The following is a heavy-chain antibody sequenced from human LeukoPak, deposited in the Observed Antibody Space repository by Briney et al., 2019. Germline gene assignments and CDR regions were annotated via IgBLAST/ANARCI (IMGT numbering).Heavy chain of an antibody. V-gene: IGHV3-13*01. J-gene: IGHJ3*02. CDR1: GFTFSSYD. D-gene: IGHD1-26*01. Sequence: PGGSLRLSCAASGFTFSSYDMHWVRQATGKGLERVSAIGTAGDTYYPGSVKGRFTISRDNAKNSLYLQMNSLRADDTAVYHCARQETSSYNGAFDIWGQGTMVTVSS. CDR2: IGTAGDT. CDR3: ARQETSSYNGAFDI.